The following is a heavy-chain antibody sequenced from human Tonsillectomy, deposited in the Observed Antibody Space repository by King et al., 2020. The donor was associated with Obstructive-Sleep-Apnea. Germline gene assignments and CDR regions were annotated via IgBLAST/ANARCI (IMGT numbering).Heavy chain of an antibody. CDR1: GVSLSNARMG. J-gene: IGHJ4*02. D-gene: IGHD2-21*02. CDR3: ARIFQGPSRDLDY. CDR2: IFSKTEK. V-gene: IGHV2-26*01. Sequence: VTLKESGPVLVKPTETLTLTCTVSGVSLSNARMGVSWIRQPPGKALELLAHIFSKTEKSYSTTLKSRLTIAKETSKSHVVLTITNMDPVDTATYYCARIFQGPSRDLDYWGQGTLVTVSS.